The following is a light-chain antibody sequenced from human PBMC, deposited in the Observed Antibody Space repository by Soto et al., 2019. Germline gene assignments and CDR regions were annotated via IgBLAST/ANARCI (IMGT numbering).Light chain of an antibody. CDR3: QQYNSYSLT. J-gene: IGKJ4*01. Sequence: DIQMTQSHSTLSASVGDRVTITCRASQSVSSWLAWYQQKPGKAPKLLIYKASSLESGVPSRFSGSGSGTEFTPTISSLQPDDFATYYCQQYNSYSLTFGGGTKVDIK. CDR1: QSVSSW. V-gene: IGKV1-5*03. CDR2: KAS.